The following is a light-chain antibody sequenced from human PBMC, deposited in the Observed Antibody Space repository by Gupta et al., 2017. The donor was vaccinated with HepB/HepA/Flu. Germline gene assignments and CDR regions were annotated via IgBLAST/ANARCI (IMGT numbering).Light chain of an antibody. J-gene: IGKJ5*01. CDR2: AAS. CDR1: QSISNF. CDR3: QQSYRALT. Sequence: DIQMTQSPSSLSASVGDRVTITCRASQSISNFVNWYQQKPGKAPTLLIFAASRLQSGVPLRFRGAGSVTDFTLTSTRRQPEDFATYYWQQSYRALTFGQGTRLEIK. V-gene: IGKV1-39*01.